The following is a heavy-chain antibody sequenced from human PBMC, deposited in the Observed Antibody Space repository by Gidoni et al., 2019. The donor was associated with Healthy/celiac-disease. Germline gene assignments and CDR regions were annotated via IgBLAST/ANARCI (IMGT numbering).Heavy chain of an antibody. J-gene: IGHJ4*02. CDR3: ARGDYDFWSGEYYFDY. Sequence: QVQLVQSGAEVKKPGASVKVSCKASGYTFTGYYMHWVRQAPGQGLEWMGWVNPNSGGTNYAQKFQGRVTMTRDTSISTAYMELSRLRSDDTAVYYCARGDYDFWSGEYYFDYWGQGTLVTVSS. V-gene: IGHV1-2*02. D-gene: IGHD3-3*01. CDR2: VNPNSGGT. CDR1: GYTFTGYY.